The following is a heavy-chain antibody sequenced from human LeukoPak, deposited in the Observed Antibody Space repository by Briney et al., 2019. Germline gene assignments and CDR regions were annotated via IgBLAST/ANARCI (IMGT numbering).Heavy chain of an antibody. CDR3: VKKGNSWSPRFDP. CDR2: ISASGDST. V-gene: IGHV3-23*01. D-gene: IGHD6-13*01. CDR1: GFTFSRSD. J-gene: IGHJ5*02. Sequence: GGSLRLSCEASGFTFSRSDMIWVRQAPGKGLEWVSIISASGDSTFYADSVRGRFTISRDNSENISYLQLSSLRAEDAAVHHCVKKGNSWSPRFDPWGQGTLVTVSS.